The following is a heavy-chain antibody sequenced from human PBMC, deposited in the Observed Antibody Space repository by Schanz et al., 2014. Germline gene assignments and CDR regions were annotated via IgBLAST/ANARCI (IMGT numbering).Heavy chain of an antibody. D-gene: IGHD6-13*01. V-gene: IGHV3-23*04. CDR2: FNDGGVNK. Sequence: EAHLVESGGGLVKPGGSLTLSCAASRFTVTNACMSWVRQAPGKGLEWVSSFNDGGVNKYYADSVKGRFTISSDNSKSTLYLQMSSLRAEDTAVYYCAKSQGSSFDSWGQGTLVTVSS. J-gene: IGHJ4*02. CDR1: RFTVTNAC. CDR3: AKSQGSSFDS.